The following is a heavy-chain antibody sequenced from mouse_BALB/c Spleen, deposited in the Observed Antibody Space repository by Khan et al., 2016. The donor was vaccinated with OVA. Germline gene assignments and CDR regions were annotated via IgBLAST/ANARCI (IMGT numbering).Heavy chain of an antibody. Sequence: QVQLQQSGPELKKPGETVRISCKASGYTFTTAGIQWVQKMPGKGLKWIGWINTHSGVPKYAEDFKGRFAFSLEISVNTAYLQITNLKNEDTATYFCASGGAAYYRNDGGAMEYWGQGTSVTVSS. J-gene: IGHJ4*01. CDR1: GYTFTTAG. V-gene: IGHV9-4*02. D-gene: IGHD2-14*01. CDR2: INTHSGVP. CDR3: ASGGAAYYRNDGGAMEY.